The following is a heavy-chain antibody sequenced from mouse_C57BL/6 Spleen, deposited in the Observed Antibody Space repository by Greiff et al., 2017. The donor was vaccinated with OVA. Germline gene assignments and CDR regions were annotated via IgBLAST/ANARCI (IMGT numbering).Heavy chain of an antibody. CDR3: ARSGIYDGYPAWFAY. Sequence: QVHVKQSGAELVKPGASVKMSCKASGYTFTSYWITWVKQRPGQGLEWIGDIYPGSGSTNYNEKFKSKATLTVDTSSSTAYMQLSSLTSEDSAVDYCARSGIYDGYPAWFAYWGQGTLVTVSA. CDR2: IYPGSGST. D-gene: IGHD2-3*01. CDR1: GYTFTSYW. J-gene: IGHJ3*01. V-gene: IGHV1-55*01.